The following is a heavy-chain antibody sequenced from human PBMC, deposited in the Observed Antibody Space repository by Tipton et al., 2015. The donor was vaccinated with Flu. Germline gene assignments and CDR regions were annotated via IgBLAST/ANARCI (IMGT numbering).Heavy chain of an antibody. V-gene: IGHV3-74*01. D-gene: IGHD1-1*01. J-gene: IGHJ4*02. CDR1: GFTFSSSW. CDR3: ARGTNWASDY. CDR2: INADGSGT. Sequence: SLRLSCAASGFTFSSSWMHWVRQTPGKGLVWVSEINADGSGTSYADSVKGRFTISRDNAKNTLYLQMNSLRDEDTGVYYCARGTNWASDYWGQGTLVTVSS.